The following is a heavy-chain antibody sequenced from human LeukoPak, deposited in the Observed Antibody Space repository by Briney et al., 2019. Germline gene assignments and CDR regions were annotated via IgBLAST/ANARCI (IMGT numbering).Heavy chain of an antibody. V-gene: IGHV4-34*01. Sequence: SETLSLTCAVYGGSFSGYYWSWIRQPPGKGLEWIGEINHSGSTNYNPSLKSRVTISVDTSKNQFSLKLSSVTAADTAVYYCAGEYSSGYYYRDYWGQGTLVTVSS. CDR2: INHSGST. CDR3: AGEYSSGYYYRDY. J-gene: IGHJ4*02. CDR1: GGSFSGYY. D-gene: IGHD3-22*01.